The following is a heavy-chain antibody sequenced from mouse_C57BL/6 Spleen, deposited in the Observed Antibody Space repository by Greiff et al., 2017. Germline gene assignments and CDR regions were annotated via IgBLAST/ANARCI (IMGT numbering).Heavy chain of an antibody. J-gene: IGHJ2*01. Sequence: VQLQQSGPELVKPGASVKISCKASGYAFSSSWMNWVKQRPGKGLEWIGRIYPGDGDTNYNGKFKGKATLTADKSSSTAYMQLSSLTSEDSAVYFCARGAAQATPYFDYWGQGTTLTVSS. CDR2: IYPGDGDT. CDR3: ARGAAQATPYFDY. V-gene: IGHV1-82*01. CDR1: GYAFSSSW. D-gene: IGHD3-2*02.